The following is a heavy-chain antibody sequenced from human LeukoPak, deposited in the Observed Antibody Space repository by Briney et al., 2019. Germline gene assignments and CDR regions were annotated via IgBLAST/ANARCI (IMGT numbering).Heavy chain of an antibody. CDR1: GFTFSDYY. V-gene: IGHV3-11*01. CDR3: ARVDCISTSCSPSTYYIDS. J-gene: IGHJ4*02. Sequence: GGSLRLSCAASGFTFSDYYMSWIRQAPGKGLEWVSYTSSSGSTIYYADSVKGRFTISRDNAKTSLYLQMNSLRAEDTAVYYCARVDCISTSCSPSTYYIDSWGRGTLVTVSS. CDR2: TSSSGSTI. D-gene: IGHD2-2*01.